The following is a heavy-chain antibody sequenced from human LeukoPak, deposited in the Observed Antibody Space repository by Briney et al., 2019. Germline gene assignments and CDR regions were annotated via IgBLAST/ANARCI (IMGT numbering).Heavy chain of an antibody. CDR1: GYTFTSYD. V-gene: IGHV1-8*01. Sequence: VASVKVSCKASGYTFTSYDINWVRQATGQGLEWMGWMNPNSGNTGYAQKFQGRVTVTRNTSISTAYMELSSLRSEDTAVYYCASLITTIVVGDPWGQGTLVTVSS. CDR2: MNPNSGNT. J-gene: IGHJ5*02. D-gene: IGHD3-22*01. CDR3: ASLITTIVVGDP.